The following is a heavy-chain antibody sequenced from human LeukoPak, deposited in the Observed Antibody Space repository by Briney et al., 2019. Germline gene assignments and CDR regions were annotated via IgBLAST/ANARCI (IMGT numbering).Heavy chain of an antibody. Sequence: GASVKVSCKASGYTFTIYDINWVRQATGQGLEWMGWMNPNSGNTGYAQKFQGRVTMTRNTSISTAYMELSSLRSEDTAVYYCARGKFVMVRGVIAWFDPWGQGTLVTVSS. D-gene: IGHD3-10*01. CDR3: ARGKFVMVRGVIAWFDP. CDR2: MNPNSGNT. CDR1: GYTFTIYD. J-gene: IGHJ5*02. V-gene: IGHV1-8*01.